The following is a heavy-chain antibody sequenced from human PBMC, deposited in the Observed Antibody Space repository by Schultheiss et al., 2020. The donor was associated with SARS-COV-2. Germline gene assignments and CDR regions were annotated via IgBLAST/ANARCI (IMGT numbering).Heavy chain of an antibody. D-gene: IGHD3-16*01. V-gene: IGHV4-34*01. J-gene: IGHJ5*02. Sequence: SQTLSLTCAVYGGSFSAYYWSWIRQPPGKGLEWIGEINHSGSTNYNPSLKSRVTISVDTSKNQFSLKRSSVAAADTAVYYCARAGGIVVAGRGNWFDPWGQGTLVTVAS. CDR1: GGSFSAYY. CDR3: ARAGGIVVAGRGNWFDP. CDR2: INHSGST.